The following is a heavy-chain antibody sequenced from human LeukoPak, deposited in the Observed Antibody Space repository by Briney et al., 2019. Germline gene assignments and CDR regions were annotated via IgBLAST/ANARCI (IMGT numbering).Heavy chain of an antibody. D-gene: IGHD3-22*01. V-gene: IGHV1-24*01. J-gene: IGHJ4*02. Sequence: GASVKVSCKVSGYTLTELSMHWVRQAPGKGLEWMGGFDPNDGETIYAQKFQGRVTMTEDTSTDTAYMELSSLRSEDTAVYYCATDRPEYYYDSSGYSRRRRAYHYWGQGTLVTV. CDR3: ATDRPEYYYDSSGYSRRRRAYHY. CDR1: GYTLTELS. CDR2: FDPNDGET.